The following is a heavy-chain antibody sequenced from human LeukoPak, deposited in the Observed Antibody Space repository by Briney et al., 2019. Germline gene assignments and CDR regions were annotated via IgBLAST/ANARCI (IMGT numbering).Heavy chain of an antibody. Sequence: PGGSLRLSCAASGFTFSSYEMNWVRQAPGKGLEWVSYISSSGSTIYYADSVRGRFTISRDNAKNSLYLQMNSLRAEDTAVYYRARGHYSYGSELIDYYYYYYMDVWGKGTTVTVSS. CDR3: ARGHYSYGSELIDYYYYYYMDV. CDR1: GFTFSSYE. V-gene: IGHV3-48*03. CDR2: ISSSGSTI. J-gene: IGHJ6*03. D-gene: IGHD5-18*01.